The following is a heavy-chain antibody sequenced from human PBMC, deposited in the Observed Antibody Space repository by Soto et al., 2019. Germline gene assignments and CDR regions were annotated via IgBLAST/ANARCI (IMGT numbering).Heavy chain of an antibody. J-gene: IGHJ6*03. V-gene: IGHV3-49*03. CDR1: GFTFGDYA. Sequence: GGSLRLSCTASGFTFGDYAMSWFRQAPGKGLEWVGFIRSKAYGGTTEYAASVKGRFTISRDDSKSIAYLQMNSLKTEDTAVYFCTTTSDNYYGSGAYYMDVWGKGTTVTVSS. D-gene: IGHD3-10*01. CDR2: IRSKAYGGTT. CDR3: TTTSDNYYGSGAYYMDV.